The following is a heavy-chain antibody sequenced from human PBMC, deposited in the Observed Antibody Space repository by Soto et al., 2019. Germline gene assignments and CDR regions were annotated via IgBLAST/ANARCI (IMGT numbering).Heavy chain of an antibody. D-gene: IGHD2-2*03. Sequence: GGSLRLSCAASGFTFSTYAMSWVRQAPGTGLEWVSGMTIHGGTINYSDSVKGRFTISRDNAKNTLYLQMSSLRAEDTAVYYCAKDGNNGYAFDHWGQGTLVTVSS. J-gene: IGHJ4*02. CDR2: MTIHGGTI. V-gene: IGHV3-23*01. CDR3: AKDGNNGYAFDH. CDR1: GFTFSTYA.